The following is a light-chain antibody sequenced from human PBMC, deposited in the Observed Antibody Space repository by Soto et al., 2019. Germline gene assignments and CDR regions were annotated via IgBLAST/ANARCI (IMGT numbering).Light chain of an antibody. V-gene: IGKV3-15*01. CDR2: GAS. CDR1: QSVSHN. J-gene: IGKJ2*01. Sequence: EIVMTQSPATLSVSPGERATLSCRASQSVSHNLAWYQQKPGQAHRLLFYGASTRATGIPARFSGSGSGTDFTLTISSLQSEDFAVYYCQQSNNWPYTFGQGTKLEIK. CDR3: QQSNNWPYT.